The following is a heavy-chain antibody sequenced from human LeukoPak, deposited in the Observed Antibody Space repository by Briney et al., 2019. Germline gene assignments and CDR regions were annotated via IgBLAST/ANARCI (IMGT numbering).Heavy chain of an antibody. Sequence: GGSVRPSCGASGFTFSNYATSGVRQAPGAGVEWVSPISGVGSDPYYADSVKGRFTTSRDNSKNTLFLQMNSLRAEDTAVYYCARGIPADYWGQGTLVTASS. J-gene: IGHJ4*02. CDR1: GFTFSNYA. V-gene: IGHV3-23*01. D-gene: IGHD6-13*01. CDR2: ISGVGSDP. CDR3: ARGIPADY.